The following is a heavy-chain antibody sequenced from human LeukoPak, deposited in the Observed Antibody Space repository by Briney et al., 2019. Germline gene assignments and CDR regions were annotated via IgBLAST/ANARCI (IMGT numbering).Heavy chain of an antibody. Sequence: GRSLKLSCAASGFTFNTFGMDWVRQAPGKGLKWVGRIRNKANSYTTEYAASVKGRFTISRDDSKNSLYLQMNSLKTEDTAVYYCARGGSSSSWYPFDYWGQGTLVTVSS. V-gene: IGHV3-72*01. CDR1: GFTFNTFG. J-gene: IGHJ4*02. CDR3: ARGGSSSSWYPFDY. D-gene: IGHD6-13*01. CDR2: IRNKANSYTT.